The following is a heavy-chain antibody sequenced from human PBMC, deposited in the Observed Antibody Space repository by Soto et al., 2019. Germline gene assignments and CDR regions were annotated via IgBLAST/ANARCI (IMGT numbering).Heavy chain of an antibody. CDR3: ARHFLRYGSGSYLTDYYYYMDV. CDR2: MNPNSGNT. CDR1: GYTFTSYD. J-gene: IGHJ6*03. V-gene: IGHV1-8*01. D-gene: IGHD3-10*01. Sequence: ASVKVSCKASGYTFTSYDINWVRQATGQGLEWMGWMNPNSGNTGYAQKFQGRVTMTRNTSISTAYMELSSLRSEDTAVYYCARHFLRYGSGSYLTDYYYYMDVWGKGTTVTVSS.